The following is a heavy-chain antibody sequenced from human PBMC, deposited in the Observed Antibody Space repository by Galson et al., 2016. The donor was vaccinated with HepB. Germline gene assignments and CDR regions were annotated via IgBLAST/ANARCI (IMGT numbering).Heavy chain of an antibody. Sequence: SVKVSCKASGYSFTSYAFNWVRQAPGQGLEWMGWISAHNGNTNYAQKFQDRVTMTRDTSTNTAYMDLKSLRSDDTAVYYCASFNRISYFYGLDVWGKGTMVIVSS. D-gene: IGHD2-15*01. CDR3: ASFNRISYFYGLDV. CDR1: GYSFTSYA. V-gene: IGHV1-18*04. CDR2: ISAHNGNT. J-gene: IGHJ6*04.